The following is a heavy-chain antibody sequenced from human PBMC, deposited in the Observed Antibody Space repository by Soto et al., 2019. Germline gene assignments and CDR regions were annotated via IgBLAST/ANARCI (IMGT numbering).Heavy chain of an antibody. CDR3: AKDRTKWAY. V-gene: IGHV3-23*01. Sequence: GGSLRLSCAASGFRLTTPAMTWVRQAPGKGLEWVSAISDSGDSTYYADSVRDRFTISRDTSKNTVYLQMNSLRAEDTAVYYCAKDRTKWAYWGQGTLVTVSS. J-gene: IGHJ4*02. CDR2: ISDSGDST. CDR1: GFRLTTPA. D-gene: IGHD1-26*01.